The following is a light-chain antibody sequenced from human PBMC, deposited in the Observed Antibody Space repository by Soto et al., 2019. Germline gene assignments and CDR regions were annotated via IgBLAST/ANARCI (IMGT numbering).Light chain of an antibody. CDR1: QSVSSSY. CDR3: QQYGSSPRT. V-gene: IGKV3-20*01. CDR2: GVS. J-gene: IGKJ2*01. Sequence: EIVLTQSPGTLSLSPGERATLSCRASQSVSSSYLAWFQQKPGQAPRLLIYGVSTRATGIPDRFSGSGSRTDFILTISRLEPEDFAVYYCQQYGSSPRTFGRGTKLDI.